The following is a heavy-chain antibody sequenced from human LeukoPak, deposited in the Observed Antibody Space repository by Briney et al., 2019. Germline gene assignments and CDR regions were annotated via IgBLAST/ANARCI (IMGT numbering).Heavy chain of an antibody. CDR2: ISSSSSYI. CDR3: ARGRYYDSSGPPDAFDI. Sequence: GGSLRLSCAASGFTFSSYRMNWVRQAPGKGLEWVSSISSSSSYIYYADSVEGRFTISRDNAKNSLFLQTNTLRAEDTAVYYCARGRYYDSSGPPDAFDIWGQGTMVTVSS. D-gene: IGHD3-22*01. J-gene: IGHJ3*02. CDR1: GFTFSSYR. V-gene: IGHV3-21*01.